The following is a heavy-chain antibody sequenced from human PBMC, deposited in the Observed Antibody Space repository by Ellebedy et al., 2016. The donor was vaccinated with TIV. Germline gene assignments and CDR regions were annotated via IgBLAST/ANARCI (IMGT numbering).Heavy chain of an antibody. CDR1: GFNFDEYG. D-gene: IGHD1-26*01. CDR3: AREVGGFDK. CDR2: IIWNGGST. V-gene: IGHV3-20*04. Sequence: GKSLKISCAASGFNFDEYGMSWVRQVPGKGLEWVSGIIWNGGSTYYRDSVKGRFTISRDNAKSSLYLQMNSLRAEDTAFYYCAREVGGFDKWGQGTLVTVSS. J-gene: IGHJ4*02.